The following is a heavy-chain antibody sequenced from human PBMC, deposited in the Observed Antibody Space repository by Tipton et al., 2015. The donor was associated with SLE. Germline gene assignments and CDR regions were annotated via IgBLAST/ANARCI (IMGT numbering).Heavy chain of an antibody. Sequence: LRLSCTVSGGSISSYYWSWIRQPPGKGLEWIGYIYYSGSTNYNPSLKSRVTISIDTSKNHFSLKVNSVTAADTAVYYCARRLTRYSGYDYFDYWGQGTLVTVSS. J-gene: IGHJ4*02. V-gene: IGHV4-59*01. D-gene: IGHD5-12*01. CDR3: ARRLTRYSGYDYFDY. CDR2: IYYSGST. CDR1: GGSISSYY.